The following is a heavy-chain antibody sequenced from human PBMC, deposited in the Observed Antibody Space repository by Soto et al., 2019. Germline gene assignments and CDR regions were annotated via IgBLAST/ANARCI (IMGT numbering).Heavy chain of an antibody. Sequence: SQTLSLTCVGSGDTVSSNSVAWNWVRQSPSRGLEWLGRTYYRSRWYSDYAVSVRGRIDINADTSKNQVSLQLNSVTPEDTAVYYCARSEEASDYYYYGMDVWGQGTTVTVSS. V-gene: IGHV6-1*01. CDR3: ARSEEASDYYYYGMDV. CDR1: GDTVSSNSVA. J-gene: IGHJ6*02. CDR2: TYYRSRWYS.